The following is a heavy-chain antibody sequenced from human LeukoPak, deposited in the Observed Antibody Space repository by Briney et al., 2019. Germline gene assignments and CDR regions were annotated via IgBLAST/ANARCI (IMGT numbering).Heavy chain of an antibody. CDR2: MNPNSGNT. CDR1: GYTFTSYD. J-gene: IGHJ4*02. Sequence: VASVKVSCKASGYTFTSYDINWVRQATGQGLEWMGWMNPNSGNTGYAQKFQGRATMTRNTSISTAYMELSSLRSEDTAVYYCARAGARQIAAVGYWGQGTLVTVSS. D-gene: IGHD6-13*01. V-gene: IGHV1-8*01. CDR3: ARAGARQIAAVGY.